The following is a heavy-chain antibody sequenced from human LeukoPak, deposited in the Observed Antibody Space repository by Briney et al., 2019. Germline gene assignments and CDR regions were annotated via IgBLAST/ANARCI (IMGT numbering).Heavy chain of an antibody. CDR1: GYTFTGYY. Sequence: ASVKVTCKASGYTFTGYYMHWVRQAPGQGLEWMGWINPNSGGTNYAQKFQGRVTMTRDTSISTAYMELSRLRSDDTAVYYCARDGMSSSWYGVDYYYYGMDVWGQGTTVTVSS. CDR3: ARDGMSSSWYGVDYYYYGMDV. V-gene: IGHV1-2*02. CDR2: INPNSGGT. D-gene: IGHD6-13*01. J-gene: IGHJ6*02.